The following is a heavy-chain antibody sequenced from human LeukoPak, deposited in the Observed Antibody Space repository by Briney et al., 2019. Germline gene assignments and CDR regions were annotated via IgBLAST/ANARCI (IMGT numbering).Heavy chain of an antibody. J-gene: IGHJ4*02. CDR3: ARIRSRKWGFDY. Sequence: SQTLSLTCDISGDSVSSTSAGWSWIRQPPGKGLEWIGEINHFGSTNYNPSLKSRVTISIDTSKNQFSLKLSSVTAADTAVYYCARIRSRKWGFDYWGQGTLVTVSS. V-gene: IGHV4/OR15-8*01. D-gene: IGHD1-26*01. CDR2: INHFGST. CDR1: GDSVSSTSAG.